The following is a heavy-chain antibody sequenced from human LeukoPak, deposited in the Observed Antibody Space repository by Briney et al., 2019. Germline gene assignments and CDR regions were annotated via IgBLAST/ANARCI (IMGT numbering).Heavy chain of an antibody. Sequence: ASVKVSCKASGYTFTGYYMHWVRQAPGQGLEWMGWINPNSGGTNYAQKFQGRVTMTRDTSISTAYMELSRLRSDDTAVYYCARDFLGDYYYYTDVWGKGTTVTISS. D-gene: IGHD3-3*01. CDR1: GYTFTGYY. CDR2: INPNSGGT. V-gene: IGHV1-2*02. CDR3: ARDFLGDYYYYTDV. J-gene: IGHJ6*03.